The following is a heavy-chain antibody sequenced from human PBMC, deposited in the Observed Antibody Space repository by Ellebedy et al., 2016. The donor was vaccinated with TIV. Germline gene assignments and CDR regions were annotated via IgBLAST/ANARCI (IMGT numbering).Heavy chain of an antibody. CDR1: GGSFSGYY. CDR3: ARGLIAVAGTLSFDW. Sequence: SETLSLXXAVYGGSFSGYYWSWIRQSPGKGLEWIGEINHSGSTNYNPSLKSRVTISVDTSKNQFSLKVSSVTAADTAVYYCARGLIAVAGTLSFDWWGQGTLVTVSS. D-gene: IGHD6-19*01. J-gene: IGHJ4*02. CDR2: INHSGST. V-gene: IGHV4-34*01.